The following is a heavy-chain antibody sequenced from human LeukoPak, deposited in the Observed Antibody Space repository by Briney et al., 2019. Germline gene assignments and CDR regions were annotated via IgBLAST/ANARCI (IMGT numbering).Heavy chain of an antibody. Sequence: ASVKVSCKASGYTFTNYGINWVRQAPGQGLEWMGWISSYNGNTNYAQRFQGRVTMTTDTSTTTAYMELRSLRSDDTAVYYCATMRLNYENSVTKPFDYWGQGTLVTVSS. CDR2: ISSYNGNT. J-gene: IGHJ4*02. D-gene: IGHD3-22*01. V-gene: IGHV1-18*01. CDR3: ATMRLNYENSVTKPFDY. CDR1: GYTFTNYG.